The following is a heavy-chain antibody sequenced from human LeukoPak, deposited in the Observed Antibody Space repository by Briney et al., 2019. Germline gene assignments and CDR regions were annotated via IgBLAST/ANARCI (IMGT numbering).Heavy chain of an antibody. CDR3: ARWAVVVPAANYYGMDV. CDR1: GGTFSSYA. J-gene: IGHJ6*02. Sequence: GSSVKVSCKASGGTFSSYAISWVRQAPGQGLEWMGGIIPIFGTANYAQKFQGRVTITADESTSTAYMELSSLRSEDTAVYYCARWAVVVPAANYYGMDVWGQGTTVTVSS. V-gene: IGHV1-69*01. CDR2: IIPIFGTA. D-gene: IGHD2-2*01.